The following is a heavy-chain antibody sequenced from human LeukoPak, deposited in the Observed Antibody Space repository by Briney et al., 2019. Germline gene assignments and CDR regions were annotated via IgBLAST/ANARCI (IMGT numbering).Heavy chain of an antibody. CDR1: GVTFTSYG. J-gene: IGHJ4*02. V-gene: IGHV3-23*01. CDR3: AKTYSSSPYYFDY. D-gene: IGHD6-6*01. CDR2: IGSSGGNT. Sequence: GGSLRLSCAASGVTFTSYGVSWVRQAPGKGLEWVSTIGSSGGNTFYADSVKGRFTISRDNSKNTLYLQMNSLRAEDTAVYYCAKTYSSSPYYFDYWGQGTLVTVSS.